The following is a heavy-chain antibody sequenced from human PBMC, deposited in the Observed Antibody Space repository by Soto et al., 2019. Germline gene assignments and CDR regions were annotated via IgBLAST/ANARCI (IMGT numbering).Heavy chain of an antibody. CDR1: GFSFSSSA. Sequence: GSLRLSCEASGFSFSSSAMNWVRQAPGKGLEWISVISGSGGATYFADSVKGRFTISGDNSKNTLYLQMNSLRAEDTAVYYCAKATLRVVHPLVFDHWGQGSLVTVSS. J-gene: IGHJ4*02. CDR3: AKATLRVVHPLVFDH. V-gene: IGHV3-23*01. CDR2: ISGSGGAT. D-gene: IGHD3-3*01.